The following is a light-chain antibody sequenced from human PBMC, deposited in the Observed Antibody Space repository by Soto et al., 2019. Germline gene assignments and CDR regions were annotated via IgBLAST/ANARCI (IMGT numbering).Light chain of an antibody. J-gene: IGLJ1*01. Sequence: QSVLTQPPSASGSPGQSVSISCTGTSSDIGNYNYVSWYQHHPGKAPKLLIYEVSWRPSGVPDRFSGSKSGNTASLTVSGLQAEDEADYYCSSYTSSSPLYVFGTGTKVTVL. CDR1: SSDIGNYNY. V-gene: IGLV2-8*01. CDR3: SSYTSSSPLYV. CDR2: EVS.